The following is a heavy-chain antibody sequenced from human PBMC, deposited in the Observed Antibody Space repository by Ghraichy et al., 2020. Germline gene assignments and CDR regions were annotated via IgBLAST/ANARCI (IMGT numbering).Heavy chain of an antibody. D-gene: IGHD6-13*01. J-gene: IGHJ4*02. CDR3: ARDKGGYSSSWYGYYFDY. V-gene: IGHV4-61*01. Sequence: SETLSLTCTVSGGSVSSGSYYWSWIRQPPGKGLEWIGYIYYSGSTNYNPSLKSRVTISVDTSKNQFSLKLSSVTAADTAVYYCARDKGGYSSSWYGYYFDYWGQGTLVTVSS. CDR2: IYYSGST. CDR1: GGSVSSGSYY.